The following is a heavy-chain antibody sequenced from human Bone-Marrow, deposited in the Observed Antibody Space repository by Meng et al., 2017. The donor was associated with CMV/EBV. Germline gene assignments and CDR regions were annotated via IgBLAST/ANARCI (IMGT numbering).Heavy chain of an antibody. CDR2: IYYSGST. Sequence: SETLSLTCTVSGGSISSYYWSWIRQPPGKGLEWIGYIYYSGSTNYNPSLKSRVTISVDTSKNQFSLKLSSVTAADTAVYYCASRTGDFLNDAFDIWGQGTRVTV. J-gene: IGHJ3*02. CDR3: ASRTGDFLNDAFDI. V-gene: IGHV4-59*01. D-gene: IGHD7-27*01. CDR1: GGSISSYY.